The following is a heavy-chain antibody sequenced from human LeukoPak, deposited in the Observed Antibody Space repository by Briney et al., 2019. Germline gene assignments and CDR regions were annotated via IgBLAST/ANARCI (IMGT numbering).Heavy chain of an antibody. J-gene: IGHJ4*02. CDR2: IYYSGST. V-gene: IGHV4-59*01. CDR3: AREGVGMYYFDY. D-gene: IGHD2-15*01. CDR1: SGSISGYY. Sequence: SETLSLTCTVSSGSISGYYWSWIRQSPGKGLEWIGYIYYSGSTNYNPSFKSRVTISVDTSKNQFSLKLSSVTAADTAVYYCAREGVGMYYFDYWGQGTLVTVSS.